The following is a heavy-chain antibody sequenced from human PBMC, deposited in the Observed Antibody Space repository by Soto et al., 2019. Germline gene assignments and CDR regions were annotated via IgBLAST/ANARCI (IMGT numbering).Heavy chain of an antibody. D-gene: IGHD5-12*01. CDR1: GGSISSGGYS. CDR2: IYHSGST. Sequence: QLQLQESGSGLVKPSQTLSLTCAVSGGSISSGGYSWSWIRQPPGKGLEWIGYIYHSGSTYYNPSLKSRVTISVDRSKNQFSLKLSSVTAADTAVYYCARGGKRGYSGYDRSNYFDYWGQGTLVTVSS. CDR3: ARGGKRGYSGYDRSNYFDY. J-gene: IGHJ4*02. V-gene: IGHV4-30-2*01.